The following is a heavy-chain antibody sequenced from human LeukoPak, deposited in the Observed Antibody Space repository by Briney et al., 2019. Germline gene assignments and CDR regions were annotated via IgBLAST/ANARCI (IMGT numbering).Heavy chain of an antibody. CDR3: ARGYYARDY. J-gene: IGHJ4*02. CDR1: GGSISSGGYY. V-gene: IGHV4-31*03. D-gene: IGHD2-2*01. Sequence: PSQTLSLTCTVSGGSISSGGYYWSWIRQHPGKGLEWIGEINHSGSTNYNPSLKSRVTISVDTSKNQFSLKLSSVTAADTAVYYCARGYYARDYWGQGTLVTVSS. CDR2: INHSGST.